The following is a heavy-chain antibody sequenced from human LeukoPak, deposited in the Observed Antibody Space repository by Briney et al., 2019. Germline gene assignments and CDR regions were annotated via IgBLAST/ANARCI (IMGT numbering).Heavy chain of an antibody. CDR3: ARGGYSSSPGDY. CDR2: INPNSGGT. V-gene: IGHV1-2*02. J-gene: IGHJ4*02. CDR1: GYTFTSYY. Sequence: ASVKVSCKASGYTFTSYYMHWVRQAPGQGLKWMGWINPNSGGTKYAQKFQGRVTMTRDTSISTAYMELSRLISDDTAVYYCARGGYSSSPGDYWGQGTLVTVSS. D-gene: IGHD6-13*01.